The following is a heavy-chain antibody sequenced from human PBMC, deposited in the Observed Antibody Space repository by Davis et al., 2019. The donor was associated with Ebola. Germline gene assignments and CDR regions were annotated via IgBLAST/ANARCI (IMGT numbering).Heavy chain of an antibody. CDR1: GYIFTSYA. CDR2: INAGNGDT. Sequence: ASVKVSCKASGYIFTSYAIHWVRQAPGQRLEWMGWINAGNGDTKYSQKFRGRVTITRDTSASTSYMELSSLRSEDTAVYYCARGDHGDYYYYGMDVWGQGTTVTVSS. CDR3: ARGDHGDYYYYGMDV. D-gene: IGHD4-17*01. V-gene: IGHV1-3*01. J-gene: IGHJ6*02.